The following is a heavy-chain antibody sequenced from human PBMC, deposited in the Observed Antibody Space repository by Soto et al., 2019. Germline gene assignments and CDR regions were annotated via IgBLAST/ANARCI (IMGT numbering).Heavy chain of an antibody. J-gene: IGHJ4*02. CDR1: GGSISSSSYY. CDR3: ARGRIVVVVAAESQLFDY. CDR2: IYYSGST. Sequence: SETLSLTCTVSGGSISSSSYYWGWIRQPPGKGLEWIGSIYYSGSTYYNPSLKSRVTISVDTSKNQFSLKLSSVTAADTAVYYCARGRIVVVVAAESQLFDYWGQGTLVTVSS. D-gene: IGHD2-15*01. V-gene: IGHV4-39*01.